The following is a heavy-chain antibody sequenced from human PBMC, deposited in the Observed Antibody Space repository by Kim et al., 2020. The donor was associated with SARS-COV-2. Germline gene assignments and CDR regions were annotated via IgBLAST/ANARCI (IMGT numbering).Heavy chain of an antibody. V-gene: IGHV1-69*13. J-gene: IGHJ6*02. D-gene: IGHD3-22*01. CDR1: GGTFSSYA. CDR2: IIPIFGTA. Sequence: SVKVSCKVSGGTFSSYAISWVRQAPGQGLEWMGGIIPIFGTANYAQKFQGRVTITADESTSTAYMELSSLRSEDTAVYYCARPLPYYYDSSGYSYGMDVWGQGTTVTVSS. CDR3: ARPLPYYYDSSGYSYGMDV.